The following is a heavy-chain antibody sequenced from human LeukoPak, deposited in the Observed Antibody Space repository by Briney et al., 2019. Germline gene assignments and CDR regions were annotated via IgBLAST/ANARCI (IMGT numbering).Heavy chain of an antibody. CDR3: ARGYCAGSGCSSPPHY. V-gene: IGHV3-7*04. D-gene: IGHD2-15*01. CDR1: GFTFSTYW. Sequence: PGGSLRLSCAASGFTFSTYWMTWVRRAAGKGLEWVANIEPDGSEKNYVDSVKGRFTISRDNAKNTLCLQMNSLRAEDTAVYYCARGYCAGSGCSSPPHYWGQGTLVSVSS. J-gene: IGHJ4*02. CDR2: IEPDGSEK.